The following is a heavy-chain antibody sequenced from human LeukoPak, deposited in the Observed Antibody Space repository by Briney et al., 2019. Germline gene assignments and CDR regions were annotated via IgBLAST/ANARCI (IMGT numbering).Heavy chain of an antibody. CDR1: GFTFSSYW. V-gene: IGHV3-74*01. CDR3: ATSRTFDY. CDR2: LNRDGSST. Sequence: GGSLRLSCAASGFTFSSYWMHWVRQSPGKGLVWVSGLNRDGSSTSYADSVKGRFTISRDNAKHTVYLQMNSLRAEDTAVYHCATSRTFDYWGQGTLVTVPT. J-gene: IGHJ4*02.